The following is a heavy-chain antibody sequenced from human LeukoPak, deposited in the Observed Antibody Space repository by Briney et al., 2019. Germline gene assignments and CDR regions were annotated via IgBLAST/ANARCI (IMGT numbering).Heavy chain of an antibody. Sequence: GGSLRLSCAASGFTFSSYSMNWVRQAPGKGLEWVTYISSSSGTIYYADSVKGRFTISRDNAINSLYLQMNSLRAEDTAVYYCVRALIATGDAFDTWGQGTLVTVSS. J-gene: IGHJ3*02. CDR3: VRALIATGDAFDT. CDR2: ISSSSGTI. CDR1: GFTFSSYS. V-gene: IGHV3-48*01. D-gene: IGHD5-24*01.